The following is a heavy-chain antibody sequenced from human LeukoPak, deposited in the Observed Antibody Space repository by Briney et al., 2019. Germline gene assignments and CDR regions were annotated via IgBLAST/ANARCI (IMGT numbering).Heavy chain of an antibody. Sequence: GGSLRLSCAASGFTFSSYWMHWVRQAPGKGLVWVSRINSDGSSTSYADSVKGRFTISRDNAKNTLYLQMNSLRAEDTAVYYCARAGGVGYCSSTSCSDFWGQGTLVTVS. CDR2: INSDGSST. V-gene: IGHV3-74*01. CDR1: GFTFSSYW. D-gene: IGHD2-2*01. CDR3: ARAGGVGYCSSTSCSDF. J-gene: IGHJ4*02.